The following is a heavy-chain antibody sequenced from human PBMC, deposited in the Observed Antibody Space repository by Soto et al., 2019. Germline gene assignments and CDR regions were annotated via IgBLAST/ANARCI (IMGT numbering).Heavy chain of an antibody. V-gene: IGHV3-23*01. Sequence: GGSLRLSCAASGFTFSSYAMSWVRQAPGKGLDWVSVISGKRVSMYATDAVKVRFTISRDNANNTKYLQMTGLRGEDPAVYYCAKDGYCSSTSCYGPYDYWGQGTLVTVSS. CDR1: GFTFSSYA. D-gene: IGHD2-2*01. CDR3: AKDGYCSSTSCYGPYDY. CDR2: ISGKRVSM. J-gene: IGHJ4*02.